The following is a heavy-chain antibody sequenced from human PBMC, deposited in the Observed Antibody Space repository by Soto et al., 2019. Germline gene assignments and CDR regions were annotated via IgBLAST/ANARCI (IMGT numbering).Heavy chain of an antibody. Sequence: GSLRLSCAASGFTFSNYAMSWVRQPPGKGLEWVSAISGSGGSRYYADSVKGRFTISRDSSKNMLYLQMNSVRAEDTAVYYCAKDYYDSSGYSYFDYWGQGTQVTVSS. D-gene: IGHD3-22*01. V-gene: IGHV3-23*01. J-gene: IGHJ4*02. CDR2: ISGSGGSR. CDR1: GFTFSNYA. CDR3: AKDYYDSSGYSYFDY.